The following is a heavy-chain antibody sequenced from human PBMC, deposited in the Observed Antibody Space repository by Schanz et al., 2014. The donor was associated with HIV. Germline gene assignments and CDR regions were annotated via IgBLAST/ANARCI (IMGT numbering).Heavy chain of an antibody. CDR2: ISYDGSNK. Sequence: QVQLVESGGGVVQAGRSLRLSCAASRFSFRGYGMHWVRQTPGKGLEWVAVISYDGSNKYYVDSVKGRFTISRDNSRDTLYLQMDSLRGDDTAIYYCAKDVLSDDASGDDLIMEAWGQGTTVMVSS. CDR1: RFSFRGYG. V-gene: IGHV3-30*18. J-gene: IGHJ6*02. D-gene: IGHD2-21*02. CDR3: AKDVLSDDASGDDLIMEA.